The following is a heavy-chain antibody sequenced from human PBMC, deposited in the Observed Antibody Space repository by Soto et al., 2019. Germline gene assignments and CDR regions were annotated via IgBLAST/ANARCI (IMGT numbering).Heavy chain of an antibody. Sequence: ASVKVSCQASVYTFTSYYMHWVRQAPGQGLEWMGIINPSGGSTSYAQKFQGRVTMTRDTSTSTVYMELSSLRSEDTAVYYCASSPTRVYYYDTSGSHPIDYWGQGTLVTVSS. CDR2: INPSGGST. J-gene: IGHJ4*02. CDR1: VYTFTSYY. CDR3: ASSPTRVYYYDTSGSHPIDY. D-gene: IGHD3-22*01. V-gene: IGHV1-46*01.